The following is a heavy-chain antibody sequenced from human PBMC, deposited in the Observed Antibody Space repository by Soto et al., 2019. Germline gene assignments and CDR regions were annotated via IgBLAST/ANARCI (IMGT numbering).Heavy chain of an antibody. CDR1: GYPFSNND. CDR3: APMDSFGSLNWFDP. V-gene: IGHV1-8*01. J-gene: IGHJ5*02. Sequence: XSVKVACKASGYPFSNNDVIWVRQATGQGLEWMGWVNPGSGDTGYAQKFQGRLTMTRDISIATAYMELNSLTSEDTAIYYCAPMDSFGSLNWFDPWGQGTLVTVSS. CDR2: VNPGSGDT. D-gene: IGHD5-18*01.